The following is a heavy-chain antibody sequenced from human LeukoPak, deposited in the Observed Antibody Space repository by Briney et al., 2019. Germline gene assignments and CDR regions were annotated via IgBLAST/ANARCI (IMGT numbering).Heavy chain of an antibody. D-gene: IGHD3-9*01. J-gene: IGHJ4*02. CDR2: IYYSGST. V-gene: IGHV4-59*12. CDR1: GDSISSYY. Sequence: SETLSLTCTVSGDSISSYYWSWIRQPPGKGLEWIGYIYYSGSTNYNPSLKSRVTISVDTSKNQFSLKLSSVTAADTAVYYCASQDLYYDILTGYSPYYFDYWGQGTLVTVSS. CDR3: ASQDLYYDILTGYSPYYFDY.